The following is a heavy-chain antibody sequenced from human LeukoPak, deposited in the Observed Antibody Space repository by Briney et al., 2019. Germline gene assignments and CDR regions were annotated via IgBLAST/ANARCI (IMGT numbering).Heavy chain of an antibody. D-gene: IGHD4-17*01. CDR3: AKGQEKMTTINWFDP. J-gene: IGHJ5*02. CDR1: GFTFSTYG. V-gene: IGHV3-30*18. Sequence: TGGSLRLSCAASGFTFSTYGMHWVRQAPGKGLEWVAVISYDGSNKWYTDSVKGRFAISRDSSKNTLYLQMNSLRAEDTAVYYCAKGQEKMTTINWFDPWGQGTLVTVSS. CDR2: ISYDGSNK.